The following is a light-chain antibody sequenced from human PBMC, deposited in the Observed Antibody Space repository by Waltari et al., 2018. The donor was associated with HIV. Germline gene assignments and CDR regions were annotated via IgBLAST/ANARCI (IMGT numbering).Light chain of an antibody. Sequence: SSELAQDPAVSVALGQTVRITCQGDSVRTYYASGYQQKPGQAPVLVFYDRNNRPSGIPDRFSGSTSGDTASLTITGAQAEDEADYYCNSRDTIGHWFFGGGTKVTVL. CDR2: DRN. J-gene: IGLJ3*02. CDR1: SVRTYY. V-gene: IGLV3-19*01. CDR3: NSRDTIGHWF.